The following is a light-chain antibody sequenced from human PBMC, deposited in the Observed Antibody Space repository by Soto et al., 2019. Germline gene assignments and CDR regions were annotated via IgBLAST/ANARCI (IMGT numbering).Light chain of an antibody. CDR1: QGISNN. J-gene: IGKJ1*01. Sequence: DIQMTQSPSSLSASVGDRVTITCRASQGISNNLAWYQQKPGKVPQLLIYGASTLQSGFPSRFSGSRSGTDFTLTISSLQPEDVATYYCQKYDSAPLTFGQGTKVEFK. CDR3: QKYDSAPLT. V-gene: IGKV1-27*01. CDR2: GAS.